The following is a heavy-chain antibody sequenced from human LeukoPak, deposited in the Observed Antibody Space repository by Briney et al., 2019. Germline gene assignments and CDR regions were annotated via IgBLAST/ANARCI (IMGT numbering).Heavy chain of an antibody. Sequence: SVKVSCKASGGTFSNFAISWVRQAPGQGLEWMGGIIPFFGTANYAQNFQGRVTITTDESTSTAYMELSSLRSEDTAVYYCASHSLGYCSSTSCDTSDAFDIWGQGTVVTVSS. J-gene: IGHJ3*02. CDR1: GGTFSNFA. CDR3: ASHSLGYCSSTSCDTSDAFDI. CDR2: IIPFFGTA. D-gene: IGHD2-2*01. V-gene: IGHV1-69*05.